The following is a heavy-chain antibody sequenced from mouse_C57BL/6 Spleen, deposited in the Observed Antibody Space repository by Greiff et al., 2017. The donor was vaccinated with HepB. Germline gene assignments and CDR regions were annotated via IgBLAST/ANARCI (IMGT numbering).Heavy chain of an antibody. J-gene: IGHJ3*01. Sequence: EVHLVESGEGLVKPGGSLKLSCAASRFTFSSYAMSWVRQTPEKRLEWVAYISSGGDYIYYADTVKGRFTISRDNARNTLYLQMSSLKSEDTAMYYCTRESNWGQGAWFAYWGQGTLVTVSA. CDR3: TRESNWGQGAWFAY. V-gene: IGHV5-9-1*02. D-gene: IGHD4-1*01. CDR2: ISSGGDYI. CDR1: RFTFSSYA.